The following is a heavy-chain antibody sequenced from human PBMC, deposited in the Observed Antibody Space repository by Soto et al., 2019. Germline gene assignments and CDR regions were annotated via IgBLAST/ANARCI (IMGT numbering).Heavy chain of an antibody. D-gene: IGHD4-4*01. CDR2: ISSSSSYI. J-gene: IGHJ4*02. Sequence: PGGSLRLSCAASGFTFSSYSMNWVRQAPGKGLEWVSSISSSSSYIYYADSVKGRFTISRDNAKNSLYLQMNSLRAEDTAVYYCARDRGYGGNYVFDFWGLGTLVTVSS. CDR3: ARDRGYGGNYVFDF. CDR1: GFTFSSYS. V-gene: IGHV3-21*01.